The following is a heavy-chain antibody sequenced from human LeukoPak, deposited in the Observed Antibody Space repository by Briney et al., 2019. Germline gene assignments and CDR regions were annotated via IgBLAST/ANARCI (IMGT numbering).Heavy chain of an antibody. J-gene: IGHJ4*02. CDR2: LYYSGST. CDR3: ASAATFSVDY. D-gene: IGHD2-15*01. V-gene: IGHV4-39*01. CDR1: GGSVSSSFYY. Sequence: PSETLSLTCTVSGGSVSSSFYYWGWIRQPPGKGLEWIGSLYYSGSTHYNPSLKSRVTMSVDTSKNQFSLNLSSVTAADTAVFFCASAATFSVDYWGQGTLVTVSS.